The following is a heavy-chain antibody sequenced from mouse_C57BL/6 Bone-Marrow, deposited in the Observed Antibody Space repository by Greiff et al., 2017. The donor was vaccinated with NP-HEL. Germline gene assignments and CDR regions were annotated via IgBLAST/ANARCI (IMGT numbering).Heavy chain of an antibody. CDR1: GYAFTNYL. J-gene: IGHJ1*03. V-gene: IGHV1-54*01. D-gene: IGHD1-1*01. CDR2: INPGSGGT. CDR3: ARRTTVVAPGFDV. Sequence: VQLVESGAELVRPGTSVKVSCKASGYAFTNYLIEWVKQRPGQGLEWIGVINPGSGGTNYNEKFKGKATLTADKSSSTAYMQLSSLTSEDSAVYFCARRTTVVAPGFDVWGTGTTVTVSS.